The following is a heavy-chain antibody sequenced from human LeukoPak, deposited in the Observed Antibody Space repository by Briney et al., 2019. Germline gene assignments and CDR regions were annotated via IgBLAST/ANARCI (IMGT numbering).Heavy chain of an antibody. D-gene: IGHD3-22*01. Sequence: ASVKVSCKASRYAFTSYDINWVREAAGQRLEWMGWMNPNTGRTGFAQKFQGRLTMIRDASISTAYMELSSLRSDDTAVYYCARLSQTPDYYSNGGYYYLGYWGQGTPVTVSS. CDR2: MNPNTGRT. CDR1: RYAFTSYD. CDR3: ARLSQTPDYYSNGGYYYLGY. V-gene: IGHV1-8*01. J-gene: IGHJ4*02.